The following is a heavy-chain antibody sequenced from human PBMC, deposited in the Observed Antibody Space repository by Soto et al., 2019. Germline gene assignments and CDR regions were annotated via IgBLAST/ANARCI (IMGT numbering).Heavy chain of an antibody. CDR2: VSPPFRTS. CDR1: GGSFNNNG. Sequence: QVQLVQSGAEVKKPGSSVKVSCKTSGGSFNNNGIGWVRQAPGHGLEWMGGVSPPFRTSNYARKFQGRISITADASTGTVNMELSSLTSEDTAQYYCARVLYYGSGSYSPYGMDVWGQGPTVTVSS. CDR3: ARVLYYGSGSYSPYGMDV. J-gene: IGHJ6*02. D-gene: IGHD3-10*01. V-gene: IGHV1-69*01.